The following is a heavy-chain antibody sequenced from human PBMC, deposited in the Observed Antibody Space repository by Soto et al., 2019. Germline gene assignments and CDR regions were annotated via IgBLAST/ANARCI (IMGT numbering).Heavy chain of an antibody. V-gene: IGHV4-31*03. Sequence: PSETLSLTCTVSGGSISSGGYYWSWIRQHPGKGLEWIGYIYYSGSTYYNPSLKSRVTISVDTSKNQFSLKLSSVTAADTAVYYCARAPTEMATTFDYWGQGTQVTVSS. J-gene: IGHJ4*02. CDR1: GGSISSGGYY. CDR2: IYYSGST. CDR3: ARAPTEMATTFDY. D-gene: IGHD5-12*01.